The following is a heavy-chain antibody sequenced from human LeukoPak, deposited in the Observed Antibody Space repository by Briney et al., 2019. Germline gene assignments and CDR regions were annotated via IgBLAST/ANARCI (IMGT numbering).Heavy chain of an antibody. V-gene: IGHV4-59*08. CDR1: GGSISSYY. J-gene: IGHJ2*01. Sequence: SETLSLTCTVSGGSISSYYWSWIRQPPGKGLEWIGYIYYSGSTNYNPSLKSRVTISVGTSKNHFSLKLTSVTAADTAVYYCARLEGSRYLYFGLWGRGTLVTVSS. D-gene: IGHD6-13*01. CDR3: ARLEGSRYLYFGL. CDR2: IYYSGST.